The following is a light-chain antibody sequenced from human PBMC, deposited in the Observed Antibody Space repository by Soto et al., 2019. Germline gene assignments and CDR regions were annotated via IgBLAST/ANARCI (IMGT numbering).Light chain of an antibody. CDR2: AVS. CDR3: CSYTSRTTYV. J-gene: IGLJ1*01. CDR1: ASDVGGYNY. V-gene: IGLV2-14*01. Sequence: PVLSKPSSLSVFAGQSITISFTGTASDVGGYNYVSWYQQHPGKAPKLMIHAVSNRPSGISSRFSGSKSGNTASLTISGLQSEGEADYFCCSYTSRTTYVFGTGTKVTVL.